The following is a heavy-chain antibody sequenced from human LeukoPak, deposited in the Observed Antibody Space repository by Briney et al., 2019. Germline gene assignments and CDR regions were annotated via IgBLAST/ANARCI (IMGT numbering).Heavy chain of an antibody. CDR3: ARLGGSGSYFYYYYMDV. V-gene: IGHV3-48*03. CDR1: GFTFSSYE. D-gene: IGHD3-10*01. J-gene: IGHJ6*03. Sequence: PGGSLRLSCVASGFTFSSYEMNWVRQAPGKGLEWVSYISSSGSTIYYADSVKGRFTISRDNAKNSLYLQMNSLRAEDTAVYYCARLGGSGSYFYYYYMDVWGEGTTVTVSS. CDR2: ISSSGSTI.